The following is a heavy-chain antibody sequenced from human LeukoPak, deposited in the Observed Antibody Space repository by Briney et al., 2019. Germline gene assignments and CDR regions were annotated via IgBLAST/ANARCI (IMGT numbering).Heavy chain of an antibody. V-gene: IGHV4-39*01. Sequence: SETLSLTCTVSGGSISSSSYYWGWIRQPPGKGLEWIGSIYYSGSTYYNPSLKSRVTISVDTSKNQFSLKLSSVTAADTAVYYCARCGDIVLMVYAYFYYWGQGTLVTVSP. D-gene: IGHD2-8*01. J-gene: IGHJ4*02. CDR2: IYYSGST. CDR1: GGSISSSSYY. CDR3: ARCGDIVLMVYAYFYY.